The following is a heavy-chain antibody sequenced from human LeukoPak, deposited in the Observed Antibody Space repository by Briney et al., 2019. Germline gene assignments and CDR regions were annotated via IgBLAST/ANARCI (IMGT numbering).Heavy chain of an antibody. D-gene: IGHD3-10*01. V-gene: IGHV3-21*01. CDR3: AREYYYGSGSPLDY. Sequence: GGSLRLSCAASGFTFSSYSMNWVRQAPGKGLEWVSSISSSSYIYYADSVKGRFTISRDNAKSSLYLQMNSLRAEDTAVYYCAREYYYGSGSPLDYWGQGTLVTVSS. CDR2: ISSSSYI. J-gene: IGHJ4*02. CDR1: GFTFSSYS.